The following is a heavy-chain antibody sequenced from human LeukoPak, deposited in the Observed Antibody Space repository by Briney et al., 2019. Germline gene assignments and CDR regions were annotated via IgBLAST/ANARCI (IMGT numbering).Heavy chain of an antibody. J-gene: IGHJ5*02. CDR3: AKVPPSITAAGNWLGP. V-gene: IGHV1-2*06. Sequence: GASVKVSCKASGYTFTGYYIHWVRQAPGQGLEWMGRINPNTGGTDYAQKFQGRVTMTGDTSITTAYMELSRLTSDDTAIYYRAKVPPSITAAGNWLGPWGQGALVTVSS. D-gene: IGHD6-13*01. CDR2: INPNTGGT. CDR1: GYTFTGYY.